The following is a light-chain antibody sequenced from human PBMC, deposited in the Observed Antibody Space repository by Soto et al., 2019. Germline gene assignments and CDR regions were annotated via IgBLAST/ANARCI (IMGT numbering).Light chain of an antibody. CDR1: QSVSSN. Sequence: EIWVTQSPDTLSGSPGERASLSCGASQSVSSNLAWYQQNPGQAPRLLIYAASARATGIPARFSGSGSGTEFTLTISSLKPEDFAVYYCQHYNNSPLTFGQGTKVDIK. V-gene: IGKV3-15*01. J-gene: IGKJ1*01. CDR2: AAS. CDR3: QHYNNSPLT.